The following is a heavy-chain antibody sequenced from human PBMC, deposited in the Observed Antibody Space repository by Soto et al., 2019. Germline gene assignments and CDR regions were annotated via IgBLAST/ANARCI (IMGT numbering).Heavy chain of an antibody. CDR2: INHGGST. CDR3: AKGQLLYNWFDP. V-gene: IGHV4-34*01. D-gene: IGHD2-2*01. J-gene: IGHJ5*02. CDR1: GGSFSDYY. Sequence: SETLSLTCAVYGGSFSDYYWSWIRQPPGKGLEWIGEINHGGSTNYNPSLKSRVTISVDTSKSQFSLKLSSVTAADTAVYYCAKGQLLYNWFDPWGQGTLVTVSS.